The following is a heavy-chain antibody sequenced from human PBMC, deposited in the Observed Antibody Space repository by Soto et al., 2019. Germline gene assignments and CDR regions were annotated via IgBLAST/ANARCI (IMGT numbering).Heavy chain of an antibody. CDR1: GFTFSSYG. J-gene: IGHJ6*02. D-gene: IGHD1-26*01. V-gene: IGHV3-30*18. CDR3: AKDRSGSYSNYYYYGMDV. Sequence: PVGSLRLSCAASGFTFSSYGMHWVRQAPGKGLEWVAVISYDGSNKYYADSVKGRFTISRDNSKNTLYLQMNSLRAEDTAVYYCAKDRSGSYSNYYYYGMDVWGQGTTVTVSS. CDR2: ISYDGSNK.